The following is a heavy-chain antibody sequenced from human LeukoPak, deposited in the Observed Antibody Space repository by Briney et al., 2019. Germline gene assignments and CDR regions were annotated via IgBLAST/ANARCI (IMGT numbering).Heavy chain of an antibody. V-gene: IGHV4-59*01. CDR1: GGSISSYY. CDR2: IYYSGST. D-gene: IGHD6-13*01. CDR3: AIGIAAAYYYYMDV. J-gene: IGHJ6*03. Sequence: SETLSLTCTVSGGSISSYYWSWIRQLPGKGLEWIGYIYYSGSTNYNPSLKSRVTISVDTSKNQFSLKLSSVTAADTAVYYCAIGIAAAYYYYMDVWGKGTTVTISS.